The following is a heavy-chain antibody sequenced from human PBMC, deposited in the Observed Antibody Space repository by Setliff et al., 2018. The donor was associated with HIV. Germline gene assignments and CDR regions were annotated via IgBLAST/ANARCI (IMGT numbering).Heavy chain of an antibody. CDR2: IVDSGST. V-gene: IGHV4-59*08. J-gene: IGHJ4*01. CDR1: GGSLTNYY. CDR3: ARSQYYNFWSGPYYFDY. D-gene: IGHD3-3*01. Sequence: PSETLSLTCTLYGGSLTNYYWTWIRQSPGEGLEWIGEIVDSGSTTYNPSLKSRVTISVDMSKNQFSLKLSSVTAADTAFYYCARSQYYNFWSGPYYFDYWGHGTLVTVSS.